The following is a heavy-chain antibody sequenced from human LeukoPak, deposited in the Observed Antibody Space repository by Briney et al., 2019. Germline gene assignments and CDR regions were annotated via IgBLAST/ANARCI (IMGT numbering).Heavy chain of an antibody. V-gene: IGHV4-59*12. CDR3: ARRTGSGSYYRT. J-gene: IGHJ5*02. CDR1: GGSISSYY. CDR2: IYYSGST. D-gene: IGHD3-10*01. Sequence: SETLSLTRTVSGGSISSYYWSWIRQPPGKGLEWIGYIYYSGSTNYNPSLKSRVTISVDTSKNQFSLKLSSVTAADTAVYYCARRTGSGSYYRTWGQGTLVTVSS.